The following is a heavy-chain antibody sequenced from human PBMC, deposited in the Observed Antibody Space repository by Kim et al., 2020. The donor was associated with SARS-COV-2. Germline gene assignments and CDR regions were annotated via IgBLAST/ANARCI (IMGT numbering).Heavy chain of an antibody. CDR3: AKKVRAARMWGRCTMNV. D-gene: IGHD2-2*01. V-gene: IGHV3-23*01. Sequence: GGSLRLSCAASGFTFSSYAMSWVRQAPGKGLEWVSAISGSGGSTYYADSVKGRFTISRDNSKNTLYLQMNSLRAEDTAVDYCAKKVRAARMWGRCTMNVWGQGTTVTVPS. J-gene: IGHJ6*02. CDR1: GFTFSSYA. CDR2: ISGSGGST.